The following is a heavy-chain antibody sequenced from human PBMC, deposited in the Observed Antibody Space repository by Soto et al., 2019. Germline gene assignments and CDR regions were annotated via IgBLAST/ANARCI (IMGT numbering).Heavy chain of an antibody. CDR2: IYWNDDK. Sequence: QITLKESGPTLVKPTQTLTLTCTFSGFSLRTSGVGVGWIRQPPGKALEWLALIYWNDDKRYSPSLKSRLTITKDTSKNQVVLTMTNMDPVDTATYYCAKSGSSGWYGWFDPWGQGTLVTVSS. J-gene: IGHJ5*02. V-gene: IGHV2-5*01. CDR1: GFSLRTSGVG. CDR3: AKSGSSGWYGWFDP. D-gene: IGHD6-19*01.